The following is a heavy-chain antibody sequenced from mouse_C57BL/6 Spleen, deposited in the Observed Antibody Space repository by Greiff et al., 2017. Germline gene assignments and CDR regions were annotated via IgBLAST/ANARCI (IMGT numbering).Heavy chain of an antibody. CDR1: GYTFTDYY. CDR3: ATGGPAWFAY. D-gene: IGHD3-3*01. J-gene: IGHJ3*01. Sequence: EVQLQQSGPELVKPGAPVKISCKASGYTFTDYYMNWVKQSHGKSLEWIGDINPNNGGTSYNQKFKGKATLTVDKSSSTAYMELRSLTSEDSAVYYCATGGPAWFAYWGQGTLVTVSA. V-gene: IGHV1-26*01. CDR2: INPNNGGT.